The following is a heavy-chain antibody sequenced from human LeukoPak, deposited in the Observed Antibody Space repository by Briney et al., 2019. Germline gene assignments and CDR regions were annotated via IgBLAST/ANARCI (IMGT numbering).Heavy chain of an antibody. CDR2: ISSSSSYI. D-gene: IGHD3-9*01. CDR1: GFTFSSYS. CDR3: AREALPYYDILTGYDRDHDAFDI. Sequence: PGGSLRPSCAASGFTFSSYSMNWVRQAPGKGLEWVSSISSSSSYIYYADSVKGRFTISRDNAKNSLYLQMNSLRAEDTAVYYCAREALPYYDILTGYDRDHDAFDIWGQGTMVTVSS. V-gene: IGHV3-21*01. J-gene: IGHJ3*02.